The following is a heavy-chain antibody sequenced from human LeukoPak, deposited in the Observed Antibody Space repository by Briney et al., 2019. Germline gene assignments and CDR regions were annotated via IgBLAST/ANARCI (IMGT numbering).Heavy chain of an antibody. CDR2: INHSGST. J-gene: IGHJ4*02. Sequence: PSETLSLTCAVYGGSFSGYYWSWIRQPPGKGLEWIGEINHSGSTNYNPSLKRRVTISVDTSKNQFSLKLSSVTAADTAVYYCARRRVRGPFDYWGQGTLVTVSS. CDR3: ARRRVRGPFDY. V-gene: IGHV4-34*01. D-gene: IGHD4-23*01. CDR1: GGSFSGYY.